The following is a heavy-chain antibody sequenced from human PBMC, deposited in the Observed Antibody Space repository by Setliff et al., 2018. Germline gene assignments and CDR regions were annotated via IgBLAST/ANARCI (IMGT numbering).Heavy chain of an antibody. CDR1: GDSVTSSNW. CDR3: ARGGTFRYYDF. Sequence: PSETLSLTCEVSGDSVTSSNWWSWVRQPPGRGLEWIGEIYHSGSTNYNYGASLKSRVTISLDKSKNQFSLKLTSVTAADTAVYYCARGGTFRYYDFWGQGTLVTVSS. J-gene: IGHJ4*02. D-gene: IGHD5-12*01. CDR2: IYHSGST. V-gene: IGHV4-4*02.